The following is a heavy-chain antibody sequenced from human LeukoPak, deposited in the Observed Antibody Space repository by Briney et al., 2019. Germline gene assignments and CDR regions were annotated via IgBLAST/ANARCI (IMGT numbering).Heavy chain of an antibody. CDR1: GGSISSYY. J-gene: IGHJ4*02. CDR2: MSPTGGT. Sequence: SETLSLTCSVSGGSISSYYWSWLRQPPGKGLEWIGYMSPTGGTNYHPSLTSRVTVSVDTSKNLFSLKLAPVIAGDTAVYCYARRSVTRWYYSDWGQGTLVTVSS. D-gene: IGHD3-10*01. V-gene: IGHV4-4*09. CDR3: ARRSVTRWYYSD.